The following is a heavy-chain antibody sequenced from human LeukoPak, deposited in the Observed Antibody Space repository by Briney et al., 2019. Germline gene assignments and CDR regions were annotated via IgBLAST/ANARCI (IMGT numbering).Heavy chain of an antibody. J-gene: IGHJ4*02. V-gene: IGHV4-39*07. CDR3: ARSKGDSSSRYFGY. Sequence: PSETLSLTCTVSGGSISSSNYYWGWIRQPPGKGLEWIGSIYYSGSTYYNPSLKSRVTLSVDKSKKQFSLKLSSVTAADTAVYYCARSKGDSSSRYFGYWGQGTLLTVSS. CDR1: GGSISSSNYY. D-gene: IGHD6-6*01. CDR2: IYYSGST.